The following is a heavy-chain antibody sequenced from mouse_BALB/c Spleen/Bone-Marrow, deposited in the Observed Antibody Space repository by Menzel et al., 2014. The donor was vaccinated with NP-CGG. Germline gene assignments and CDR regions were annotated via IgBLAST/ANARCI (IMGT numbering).Heavy chain of an antibody. V-gene: IGHV1S132*01. CDR2: IFPGTDTT. CDR1: GYTFTNYW. CDR3: ARNYDYDEGAWFTY. D-gene: IGHD2-4*01. Sequence: VQLQQSGAEVVNPGASVKLSCRTSGYTFTNYWIRWVKQRPGQGLGWIGEIFPGTDTTYYNEKFKDKATLTIDTSSGTAYMQLSNLTSEDSAVYFCARNYDYDEGAWFTYWGQGTLVTVSA. J-gene: IGHJ3*01.